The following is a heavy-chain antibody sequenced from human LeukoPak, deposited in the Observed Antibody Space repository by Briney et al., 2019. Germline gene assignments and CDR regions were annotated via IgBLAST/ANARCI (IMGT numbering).Heavy chain of an antibody. J-gene: IGHJ4*02. CDR2: INPSGGST. Sequence: GASVKVSCKASGYTFTSYYLYWVRQAPGQGLEWMGVINPSGGSTTSAQKFQGRVTMTRDTSTSTVYMELRSLRSEDTAVYYCARGPGPADDSGGYCFDYWGQGTLVTVSS. D-gene: IGHD3-22*01. V-gene: IGHV1-46*01. CDR1: GYTFTSYY. CDR3: ARGPGPADDSGGYCFDY.